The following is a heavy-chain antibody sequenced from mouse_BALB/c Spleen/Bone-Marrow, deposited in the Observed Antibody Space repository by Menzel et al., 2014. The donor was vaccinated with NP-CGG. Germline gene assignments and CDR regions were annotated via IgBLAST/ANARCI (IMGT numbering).Heavy chain of an antibody. J-gene: IGHJ2*01. D-gene: IGHD4-1*01. Sequence: EVKLMESGGGLVQPGGSRKLSCAASGFTFSSFGMHWVRQAPERGLEWVAYISSGSSTIFYADTVKGRFTISRDNPKNTLFLQMTSLRSEDTAMYYCTRGGNWEDFDYWGQGSTLRVSS. V-gene: IGHV5-17*02. CDR1: GFTFSSFG. CDR2: ISSGSSTI. CDR3: TRGGNWEDFDY.